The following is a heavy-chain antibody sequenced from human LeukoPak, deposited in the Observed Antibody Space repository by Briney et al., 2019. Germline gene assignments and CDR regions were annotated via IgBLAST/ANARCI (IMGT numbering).Heavy chain of an antibody. CDR1: GFTFSSYA. CDR2: ISYDGSNK. CDR3: AKPRVAFGMMSIGGHDY. V-gene: IGHV3-30-3*02. J-gene: IGHJ1*01. Sequence: GGSLRLSCAASGFTFSSYAMHWVRQAPGKGLEWVAVISYDGSNKYYADSVKGRFTISRDNSKNTFYLQMNSLESDDTAVYYCAKPRVAFGMMSIGGHDYWGPGTLVNVS. D-gene: IGHD5-12*01.